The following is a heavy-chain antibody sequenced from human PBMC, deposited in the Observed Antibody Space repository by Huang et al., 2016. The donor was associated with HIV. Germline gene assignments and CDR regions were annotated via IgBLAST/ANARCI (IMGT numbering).Heavy chain of an antibody. CDR2: ISASKGKT. J-gene: IGHJ3*02. D-gene: IGHD3-16*01. V-gene: IGHV1-18*04. CDR3: ARDPKYHSFPYFRQRRGIEI. CDR1: GYAFSDDG. Sequence: QIRLVQSGAEVKKPGASGGVSCQASGYAFSDDGFSWGRQARGQGPEWGGWISASKGKTNYGQSFQDRGTLTTDTSTTTVYMDLRGLRSDDTAVYYCARDPKYHSFPYFRQRRGIEIWGQGTVVTVSS.